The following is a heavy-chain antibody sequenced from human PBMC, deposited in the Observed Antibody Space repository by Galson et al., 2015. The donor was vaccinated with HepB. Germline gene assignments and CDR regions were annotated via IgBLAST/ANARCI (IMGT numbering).Heavy chain of an antibody. CDR3: AKDTTQGYCSGGSCYSGYYYYGMDV. CDR2: ISWDGGST. CDR1: GFTFDDYA. J-gene: IGHJ6*02. V-gene: IGHV3-43D*03. D-gene: IGHD2-15*01. Sequence: SLRLSCAASGFTFDDYAMHWVRQAPGKGLEWVSLISWDGGSTYYADSVKGRFTISRDNSKNSLYLQMNSLRAEDTALYYCAKDTTQGYCSGGSCYSGYYYYGMDVWGQGTTVTVSS.